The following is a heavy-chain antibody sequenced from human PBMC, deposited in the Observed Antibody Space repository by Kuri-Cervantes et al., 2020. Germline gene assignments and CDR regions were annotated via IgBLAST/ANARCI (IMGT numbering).Heavy chain of an antibody. D-gene: IGHD4-17*01. J-gene: IGHJ1*01. Sequence: ESLKISCAASGFNFSIYSMDWVRQAPGKGLEWIGEINHRGSTNYNPSLKSRITISVDTSKNQFSLKLNSVTAAGTAVYYCARGRLRGAKSPEYIQHWGQGTLVTVSS. V-gene: IGHV4-34*01. CDR3: ARGRLRGAKSPEYIQH. CDR2: INHRGST. CDR1: GFNFSIYS.